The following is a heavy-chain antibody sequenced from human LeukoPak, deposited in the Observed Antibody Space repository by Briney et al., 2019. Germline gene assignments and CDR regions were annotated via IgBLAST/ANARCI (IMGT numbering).Heavy chain of an antibody. CDR3: AVGSSSPDAFDI. CDR2: INPNSGNP. Sequence: ASVKVSCTASGYIFTGYYIHWVRQAPGQGLEWMGWINPNSGNPTYAQGFTGRFVFSLDTSVSTAYLQISSLKAEDTAIYYCAVGSSSPDAFDIWGQGTMVTVSS. J-gene: IGHJ3*02. V-gene: IGHV7-4-1*02. CDR1: GYIFTGYY. D-gene: IGHD6-13*01.